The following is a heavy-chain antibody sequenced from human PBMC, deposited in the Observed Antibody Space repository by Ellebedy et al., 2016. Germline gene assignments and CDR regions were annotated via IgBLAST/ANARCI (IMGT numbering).Heavy chain of an antibody. CDR2: IKEDGSET. D-gene: IGHD2-21*01. CDR1: GFTFTNCW. J-gene: IGHJ4*02. CDR3: AKADCNVVTCYVKDY. V-gene: IGHV3-7*03. Sequence: GESLKISXATSGFTFTNCWMTWVRQAPGKGLESVANIKEDGSETYYADSVKGRFTISRDNAKKSLYLQMNSLRLEDTGIYFCAKADCNVVTCYVKDYWGQGTLVTVSS.